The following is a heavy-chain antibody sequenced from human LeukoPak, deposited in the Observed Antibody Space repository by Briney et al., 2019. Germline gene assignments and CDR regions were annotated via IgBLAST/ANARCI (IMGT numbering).Heavy chain of an antibody. CDR3: ARGARVDIVATYFDY. V-gene: IGHV4-31*03. CDR1: GGSISSGGYY. Sequence: SQTLSLTCTVSGGSISSGGYYWSWIRQHPGKGLEWIGYIYYSGSTYYNPSLKSRVTISVDTTKNQFSLKLSSVTAADTAVYYCARGARVDIVATYFDYWGQGTLVTVSS. J-gene: IGHJ4*02. CDR2: IYYSGST. D-gene: IGHD5-12*01.